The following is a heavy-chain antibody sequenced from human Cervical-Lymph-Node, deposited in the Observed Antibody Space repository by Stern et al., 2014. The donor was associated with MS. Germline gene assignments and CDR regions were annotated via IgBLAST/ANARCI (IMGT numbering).Heavy chain of an antibody. Sequence: QVQLGQSGAEVKKPGASVKVSCKASGDTFASYPIHWLRQAPGQGPVWMGIVNPTDGRTTYAQTFQGRVTMTSDTSTRTVYMELSSLKAEDTAMYFCANPLPYANWGQGTRVTVSS. J-gene: IGHJ1*01. V-gene: IGHV1-46*03. CDR2: VNPTDGRT. CDR1: GDTFASYP. D-gene: IGHD4-17*01. CDR3: ANPLPYAN.